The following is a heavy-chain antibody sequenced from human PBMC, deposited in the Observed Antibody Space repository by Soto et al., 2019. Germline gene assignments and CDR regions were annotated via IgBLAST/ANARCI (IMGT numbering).Heavy chain of an antibody. V-gene: IGHV3-21*01. CDR2: ISTSGDST. J-gene: IGHJ6*02. CDR1: GFTFSTYT. D-gene: IGHD4-17*01. Sequence: EAQLVESGGGLVKPGGSLRLACAASGFTFSTYTLNWVRQAPGKGLEWVSSISTSGDSTYYEDSLRGRFTISRDNARASLYLQMDSLRVEDTAMYYCAILDFGDYLLSYGVDVWGQGTTVTVSS. CDR3: AILDFGDYLLSYGVDV.